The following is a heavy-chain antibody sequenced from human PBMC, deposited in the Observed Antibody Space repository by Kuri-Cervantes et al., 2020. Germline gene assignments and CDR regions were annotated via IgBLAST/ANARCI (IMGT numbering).Heavy chain of an antibody. CDR1: GFTFSSYA. Sequence: GESLKISCAASGFTFSSYAMSWVRQAPGKGLEWVSAISGSGGSTYYADSVKGRFTISRDNSKNTLYLQMNSLRAEDTAVYYCSILSPGTTWAFDIWGQGTTVTVSS. J-gene: IGHJ3*02. CDR3: SILSPGTTWAFDI. CDR2: ISGSGGST. D-gene: IGHD1-7*01. V-gene: IGHV3-23*01.